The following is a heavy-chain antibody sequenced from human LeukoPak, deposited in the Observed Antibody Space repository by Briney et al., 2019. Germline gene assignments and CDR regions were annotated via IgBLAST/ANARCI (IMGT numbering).Heavy chain of an antibody. V-gene: IGHV1-18*01. CDR1: GYTFTNYG. CDR2: ISAYNGNT. Sequence: GAPVKVSCKASGYTFTNYGISWVRQAPGQGLEWMGWISAYNGNTNYAQKLQGRVTMTTDTSTSTAYMNLRSLRSDDTAVYYCAREDCSGGSCYSLSLTPVFHVFDIWGQGTMVTVSS. D-gene: IGHD2-15*01. J-gene: IGHJ3*02. CDR3: AREDCSGGSCYSLSLTPVFHVFDI.